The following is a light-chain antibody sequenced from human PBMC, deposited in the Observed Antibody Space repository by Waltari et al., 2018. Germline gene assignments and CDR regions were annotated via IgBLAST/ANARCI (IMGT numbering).Light chain of an antibody. V-gene: IGKV2-28*01. Sequence: EIVMTQSQFSLTVTPGEQASISCRSSESLLKRNGYNYLDWYLQKPGQSQQLLIFLGSNRSSGVPHRFSGSGYGTYFTLKISRVEAEDVGIYYCMQALQIPLTFGGGTKVEIK. J-gene: IGKJ4*01. CDR1: ESLLKRNGYNY. CDR3: MQALQIPLT. CDR2: LGS.